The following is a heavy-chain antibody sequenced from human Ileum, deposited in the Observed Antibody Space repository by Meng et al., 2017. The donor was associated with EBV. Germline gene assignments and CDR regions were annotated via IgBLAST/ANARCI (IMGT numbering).Heavy chain of an antibody. V-gene: IGHV4-4*02. J-gene: IGHJ4*02. CDR2: ISHSGST. CDR1: GGSFSSSNW. D-gene: IGHD1-26*01. CDR3: ARASVGTTPGDY. Sequence: QVPLQESGPGLVEPSGTLSLTCAVSGGSFSSSNWWSWVRQTPGKGLEWIGEISHSGSTHYNPSLKSRVTISVDKSKNQFSLKLSSVTAADTAVYYCARASVGTTPGDYWGQGTLFTVSS.